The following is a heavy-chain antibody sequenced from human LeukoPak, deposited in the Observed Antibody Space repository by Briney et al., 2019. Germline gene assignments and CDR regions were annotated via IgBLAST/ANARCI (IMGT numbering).Heavy chain of an antibody. V-gene: IGHV4-39*01. CDR2: IYYSGST. D-gene: IGHD2-15*01. CDR1: GGSISSYY. Sequence: SETLSLTCTVSGGSISSYYWGWIRQPPGKGLEWMGSIYYSGSTYYNPSLKSRVTISVDTSKNQFSLKLSSVTAADTAVYYCARHVACSGGSCYWFDPWGQGTLVTVSS. J-gene: IGHJ5*02. CDR3: ARHVACSGGSCYWFDP.